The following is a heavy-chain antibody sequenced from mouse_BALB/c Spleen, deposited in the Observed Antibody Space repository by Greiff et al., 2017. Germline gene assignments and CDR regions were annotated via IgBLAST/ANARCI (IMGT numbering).Heavy chain of an antibody. V-gene: IGHV1S126*01. CDR1: GYSFTSYW. Sequence: VQLQESGPQLVRPGASVKISCKASGYSFTSYWMHWVKQRPGQGLEWIGMIDPSDSETRLNQKFKDKATLTVDKSSSTAYMQLSSPTSEDSAVYYCARSYYGSSYWYFDVWGAGTTVTVSS. CDR2: IDPSDSET. D-gene: IGHD1-1*01. CDR3: ARSYYGSSYWYFDV. J-gene: IGHJ1*01.